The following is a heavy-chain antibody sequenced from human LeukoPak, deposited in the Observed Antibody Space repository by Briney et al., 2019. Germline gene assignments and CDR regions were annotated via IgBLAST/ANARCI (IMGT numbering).Heavy chain of an antibody. CDR1: GGPVRSIISQ. D-gene: IGHD3-9*01. J-gene: IGHJ4*02. V-gene: IGHV4-39*01. CDR3: ASLTNGRYFDYFFDS. CDR2: IFYSGST. Sequence: PSETLSLTCTVSGGPVRSIISQWGWIRQSPGKGLEWIGNIFYSGSTSWNPSLKSRVTMSVDSSKNQFSLKMSSVTAADTAVYYCASLTNGRYFDYFFDSWGQGTLVTVSS.